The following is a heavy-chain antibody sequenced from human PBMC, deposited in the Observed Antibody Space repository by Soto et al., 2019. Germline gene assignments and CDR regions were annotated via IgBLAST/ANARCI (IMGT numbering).Heavy chain of an antibody. CDR3: AKDRYSSSAYYYYGMDA. Sequence: EVQLVESGGGLVQPGRSLRLSCAASGFIFDDYAMHWVRQAPGKGLEWVAVISGNSGSLGYADSVKGRFTISRDNAKNSLYLQMNRLRAEDTALYYCAKDRYSSSAYYYYGMDAWGQGTPVTFSS. D-gene: IGHD6-6*01. CDR1: GFIFDDYA. V-gene: IGHV3-9*01. CDR2: ISGNSGSL. J-gene: IGHJ6*02.